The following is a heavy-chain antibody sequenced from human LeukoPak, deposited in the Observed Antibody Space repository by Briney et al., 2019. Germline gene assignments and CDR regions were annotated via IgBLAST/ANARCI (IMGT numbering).Heavy chain of an antibody. J-gene: IGHJ6*03. V-gene: IGHV1-18*04. CDR2: ISAYNGNT. Sequence: GASVKVSCKASGYTFTGYYMHWVRQAPGQGLEWMGWISAYNGNTNYAQKLQGRVTMTTDTSTSTAYMELRSLRSDDTAVYYCARNPHTSSWYYYYYYMDVWGKGTTVTISS. CDR1: GYTFTGYY. CDR3: ARNPHTSSWYYYYYYMDV. D-gene: IGHD6-13*01.